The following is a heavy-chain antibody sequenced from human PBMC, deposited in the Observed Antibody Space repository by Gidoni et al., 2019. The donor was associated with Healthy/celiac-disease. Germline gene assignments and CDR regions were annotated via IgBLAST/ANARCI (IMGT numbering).Heavy chain of an antibody. J-gene: IGHJ4*02. CDR1: GFTVSNAC. Sequence: EVQLVESGGGLVKPGGSLTLSCAASGFTVSNACMSWVRQAPGKGLEWVGRIKSKTDGGKTDYAAPVKGRFTSSRDDSKNTLYLQMNSLKTEDTAVYYCTTDYDILTGSEFDYWGQGTLVTVSS. V-gene: IGHV3-15*01. CDR3: TTDYDILTGSEFDY. D-gene: IGHD3-9*01. CDR2: IKSKTDGGKT.